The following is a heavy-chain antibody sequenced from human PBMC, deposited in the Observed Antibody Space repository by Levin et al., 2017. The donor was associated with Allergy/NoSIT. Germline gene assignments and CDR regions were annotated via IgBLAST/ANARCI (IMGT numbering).Heavy chain of an antibody. J-gene: IGHJ4*02. V-gene: IGHV3-53*01. CDR2: IYSGGGT. Sequence: LSLTCAASGFTVGSNYMNWVRQAPGKGLQWISVIYSGGGTDYADSVKGRFTISRDNSKNILYLQMNSLRAEDTAVYYCARRTAGQCYWGQGTLVVVSS. CDR1: GFTVGSNY. CDR3: ARRTAGQCY. D-gene: IGHD6-19*01.